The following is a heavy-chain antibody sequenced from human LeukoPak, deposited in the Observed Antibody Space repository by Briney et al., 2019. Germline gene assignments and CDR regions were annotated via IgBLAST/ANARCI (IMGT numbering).Heavy chain of an antibody. CDR1: GGSISSGDRY. Sequence: PSQTLSLTCTVSGGSISSGDRYWSWIRQSPGKGLEWIGYIYSTGNTYYNPSLKSRVIISVDTSKNQFSLELNSVTAADTAVYYCARDSYSYGYGGFDYWSQGILVTVSS. J-gene: IGHJ4*02. CDR3: ARDSYSYGYGGFDY. D-gene: IGHD5-18*01. CDR2: IYSTGNT. V-gene: IGHV4-30-4*01.